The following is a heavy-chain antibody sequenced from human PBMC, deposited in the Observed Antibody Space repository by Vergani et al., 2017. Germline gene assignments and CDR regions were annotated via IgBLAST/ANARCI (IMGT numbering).Heavy chain of an antibody. D-gene: IGHD6-19*01. CDR3: SSDTHSGQRADR. CDR1: FDSIRNLD. Sequence: QVQLQESGPGLVKSSETLSLTCSVSFDSIRNLDCNWIRQPPGKGLEWIGSIHYSENTNSNPSLKTRVTISVDTSKNQFTLTLTSVTAADTAVYYCSSDTHSGQRADRWGQGILVTVTS. CDR2: IHYSENT. J-gene: IGHJ5*02. V-gene: IGHV4-59*11.